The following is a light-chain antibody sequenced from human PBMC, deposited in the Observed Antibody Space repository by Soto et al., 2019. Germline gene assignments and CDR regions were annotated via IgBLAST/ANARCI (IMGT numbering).Light chain of an antibody. CDR2: DAS. J-gene: IGKJ3*01. V-gene: IGKV1-5*01. CDR3: QQYNSYPFT. Sequence: DIQMTQSPSTLSASVGDRVTITCRASQSISSWLAWYQQKPGKAPKLLIYDASSLESGVPSRFSGSGSGTEFPLTISSLQPDDVATYYCQQYNSYPFTFGPGTKVDIK. CDR1: QSISSW.